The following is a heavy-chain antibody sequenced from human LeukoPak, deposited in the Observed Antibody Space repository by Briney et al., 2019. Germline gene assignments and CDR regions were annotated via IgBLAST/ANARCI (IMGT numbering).Heavy chain of an antibody. Sequence: ASVKVSCKASGGTFSSYAISWVRQAPGQGLEWMGRIIPIFGTANYAQKFQGRVTITTDESTSTASMELSSLRSEDTAVYYCARDYGEWGRYYFDYWGQGTLVTVSS. D-gene: IGHD1-26*01. CDR1: GGTFSSYA. J-gene: IGHJ4*02. CDR3: ARDYGEWGRYYFDY. V-gene: IGHV1-69*05. CDR2: IIPIFGTA.